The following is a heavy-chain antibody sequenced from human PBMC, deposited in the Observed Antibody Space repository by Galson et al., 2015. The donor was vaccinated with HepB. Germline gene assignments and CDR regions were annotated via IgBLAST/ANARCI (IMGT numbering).Heavy chain of an antibody. D-gene: IGHD1-26*01. CDR3: ARDTRWELDRWVYFDY. Sequence: SLRLSCAASGFTFSSYAMHWVRQAPGKGLEWVAVISYDGSNKYYADSVKGRFTISRDNSKNTLYLQMNSLRAEDTAVYYCARDTRWELDRWVYFDYWGQGTLVTVSS. J-gene: IGHJ4*02. CDR2: ISYDGSNK. V-gene: IGHV3-30-3*01. CDR1: GFTFSSYA.